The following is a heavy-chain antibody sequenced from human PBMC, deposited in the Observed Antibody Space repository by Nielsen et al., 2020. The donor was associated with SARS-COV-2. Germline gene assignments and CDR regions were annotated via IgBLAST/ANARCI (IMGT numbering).Heavy chain of an antibody. J-gene: IGHJ3*02. CDR3: ARHGDYDILTGYYPHDAFDI. CDR2: IDPSDSYT. CDR1: GYTFTTYW. V-gene: IGHV5-10-1*01. D-gene: IGHD3-9*01. Sequence: KVSCKASGYTFTTYWIGWVRQMPGKGLEWMGRIDPSDSYTNYSPSFQGHVTISADKSISTAYLQWSSLKASDTAMYYCARHGDYDILTGYYPHDAFDIWGQGTMVTVSS.